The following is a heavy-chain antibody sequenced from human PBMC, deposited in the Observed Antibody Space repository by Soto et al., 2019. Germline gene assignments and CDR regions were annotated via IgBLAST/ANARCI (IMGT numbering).Heavy chain of an antibody. Sequence: SVKVSCKASGGTFSSYAISWVRQAPGQGLEWMGGIIPIFGTANYAQKFQGRVTITADESTSTAYMELSSLRSEDTAVYYCASGHIVVVTATPRFYYYYGMDVWGQGTTVTVSS. CDR1: GGTFSSYA. V-gene: IGHV1-69*13. D-gene: IGHD2-21*02. CDR3: ASGHIVVVTATPRFYYYYGMDV. CDR2: IIPIFGTA. J-gene: IGHJ6*02.